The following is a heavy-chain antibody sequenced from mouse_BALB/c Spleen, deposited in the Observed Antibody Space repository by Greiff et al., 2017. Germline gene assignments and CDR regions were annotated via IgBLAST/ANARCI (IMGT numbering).Heavy chain of an antibody. Sequence: VQLQQSGAELMKPGASVKISCKATGYTFSSYWIEWVKQRPGHGLEWIGEILPGSGSTNYNEKFKGKATFTADTSSNTAYMQLSSLTSEDSAVYYCARKKFYYGNYDYAMDYWGQGTSVTVSS. V-gene: IGHV1-9*01. CDR1: GYTFSSYW. D-gene: IGHD2-1*01. J-gene: IGHJ4*01. CDR2: ILPGSGST. CDR3: ARKKFYYGNYDYAMDY.